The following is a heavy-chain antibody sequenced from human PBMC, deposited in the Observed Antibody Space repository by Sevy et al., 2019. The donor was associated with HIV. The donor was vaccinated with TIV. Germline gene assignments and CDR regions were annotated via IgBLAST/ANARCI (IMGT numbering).Heavy chain of an antibody. V-gene: IGHV1-2*06. D-gene: IGHD2-21*01. Sequence: ASVKVSCKASGYTFTGYYIHWVRQAPGQGLEWMGRISPMNGDTDYAQKFQGRVTMTRDTSISAAYLDVTRLRSDDTATYYGARGYCGEGGGYEGAYWGQGTWVTVSS. J-gene: IGHJ4*02. CDR3: ARGYCGEGGGYEGAY. CDR2: ISPMNGDT. CDR1: GYTFTGYY.